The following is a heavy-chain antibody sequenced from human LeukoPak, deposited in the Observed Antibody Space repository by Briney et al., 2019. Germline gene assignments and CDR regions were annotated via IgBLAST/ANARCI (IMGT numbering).Heavy chain of an antibody. CDR3: ATDGGKAVAGTDQH. CDR1: GYTFTDYY. J-gene: IGHJ1*01. V-gene: IGHV1-69-2*01. Sequence: ASVKISCKVSGYTFTDYYMHWVQQAPGKGLEWMGLVDPEDGETIYAEKFQGRVTITADTSTDTAYMELSSLRSEDTAVYYCATDGGKAVAGTDQHWGQGTLVTVSS. CDR2: VDPEDGET. D-gene: IGHD6-19*01.